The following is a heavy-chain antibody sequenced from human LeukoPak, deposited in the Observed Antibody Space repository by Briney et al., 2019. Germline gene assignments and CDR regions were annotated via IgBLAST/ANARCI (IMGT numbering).Heavy chain of an antibody. J-gene: IGHJ4*02. CDR1: GFTFSNYA. CDR3: YCAVEDY. D-gene: IGHD2-15*01. V-gene: IGHV3-30-3*01. Sequence: GRSLRLSCAASGFTFSNYAMHWVRQAPGKGLEWVAVISYDGSNKYYADSVKGRFTISRDNAKNSLYLQMNSLRAEDTAVYYCYCAVEDYWGQGTLVTVSS. CDR2: ISYDGSNK.